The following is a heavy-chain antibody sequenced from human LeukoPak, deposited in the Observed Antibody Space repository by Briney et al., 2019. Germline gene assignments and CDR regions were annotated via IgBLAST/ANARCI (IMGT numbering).Heavy chain of an antibody. CDR3: TRRLDE. J-gene: IGHJ4*02. V-gene: IGHV3-7*01. CDR1: GFSFNNDW. D-gene: IGHD3-16*01. CDR2: INQDGSEK. Sequence: GGSLRLSCATSGFSFNNDWMDWVRQAPGKGLEWVANINQDGSEKNCLDSVKGRFTISRDNAQNSLYLQMNGLRVEDTAVYYSTRRLDEWGQGTLVTVSS.